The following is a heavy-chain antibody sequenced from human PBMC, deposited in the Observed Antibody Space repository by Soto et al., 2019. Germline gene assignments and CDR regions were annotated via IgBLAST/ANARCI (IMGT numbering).Heavy chain of an antibody. D-gene: IGHD6-19*01. J-gene: IGHJ6*02. Sequence: QVHLVESGGGVVQPGRSLRLSCAASGFTISTYGMHWVRQAPGKGLEWVAVISYDESNKYYGDSVEGRFTISKDNSKNTLYLQLNSLRTEDTAVYYCAKESIAVTGYYYYGMDVWGQGTTVTVSS. CDR1: GFTISTYG. V-gene: IGHV3-30*18. CDR3: AKESIAVTGYYYYGMDV. CDR2: ISYDESNK.